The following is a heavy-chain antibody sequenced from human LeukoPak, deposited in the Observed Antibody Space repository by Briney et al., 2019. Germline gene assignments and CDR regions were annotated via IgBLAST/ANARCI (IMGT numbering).Heavy chain of an antibody. CDR2: INHSGST. CDR3: AREGITRSWFDP. J-gene: IGHJ5*02. Sequence: SETLSLTCAVYGGSFSGYYWSWIRQPPGKGLEWIGEINHSGSTNYNPSLKSRVTISVDTSKNQFSLKLSSVTAADTAVYYCAREGITRSWFDPWGQGTPVTVSS. V-gene: IGHV4-34*01. D-gene: IGHD3-10*01. CDR1: GGSFSGYY.